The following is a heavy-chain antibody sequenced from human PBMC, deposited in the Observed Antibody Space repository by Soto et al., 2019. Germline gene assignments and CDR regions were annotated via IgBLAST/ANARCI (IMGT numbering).Heavy chain of an antibody. CDR1: SGSISGYY. J-gene: IGHJ4*02. Sequence: QVQLQESGPGLVKPSETLSLTCTVSSGSISGYYWSWIRQPPGKGLEWIGYIYYRGSTNYNPSLKSRVTISVDTSKHQFSLKLSSVTAADTAVYYCARAAFSGSTAVPFDSWGQGTLVTVSS. CDR2: IYYRGST. D-gene: IGHD3-10*01. V-gene: IGHV4-59*01. CDR3: ARAAFSGSTAVPFDS.